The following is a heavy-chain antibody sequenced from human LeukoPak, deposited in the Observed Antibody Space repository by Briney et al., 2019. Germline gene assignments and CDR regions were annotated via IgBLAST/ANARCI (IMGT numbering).Heavy chain of an antibody. J-gene: IGHJ4*02. D-gene: IGHD3-10*01. CDR1: GGTFSSYA. CDR3: ARAPNYSGSGSPFWEV. V-gene: IGHV1-69*04. CDR2: IIPILGIA. Sequence: SVKVSCKASGGTFSSYAISWVRQAPGQGLEWMGRIIPILGIANYAQKFQGRVTITADKSTSTAYMELSSLRSEDTAVYYCARAPNYSGSGSPFWEVWGQGTLVTVSS.